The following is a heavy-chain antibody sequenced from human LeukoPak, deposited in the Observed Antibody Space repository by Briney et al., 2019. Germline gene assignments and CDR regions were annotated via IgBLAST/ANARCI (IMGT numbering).Heavy chain of an antibody. Sequence: SNEYYANSVRGRFFISRDNSKNTLYLQMNSLRVDDTAVYYCARELAVWGQGTLVTVSS. CDR2: SNE. V-gene: IGHV3-33*01. CDR3: ARELAV. J-gene: IGHJ4*02.